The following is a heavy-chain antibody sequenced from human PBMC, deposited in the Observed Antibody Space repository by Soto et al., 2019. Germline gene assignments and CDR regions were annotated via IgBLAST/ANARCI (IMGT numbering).Heavy chain of an antibody. D-gene: IGHD2-2*01. V-gene: IGHV3-53*01. CDR1: GFSVTNNY. J-gene: IGHJ3*02. CDR2: IYSGGGT. CDR3: ARDIACSSSSCQGDNFDI. Sequence: QLVASGGGLIQPGESLTLSCEASGFSVTNNYMYWVRQAPGKGLEWVSLIYSGGGTHYADFVNGRFIISRDNSKNTLHLQMDKLRAEDTAIYYCARDIACSSSSCQGDNFDIWGRGTLVNVSP.